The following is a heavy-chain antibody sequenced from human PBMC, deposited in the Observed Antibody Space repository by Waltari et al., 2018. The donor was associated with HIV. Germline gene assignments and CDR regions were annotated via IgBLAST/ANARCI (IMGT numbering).Heavy chain of an antibody. V-gene: IGHV3-7*01. J-gene: IGHJ4*02. CDR1: GFPLMRSW. D-gene: IGHD3-9*01. CDR3: ARDRHYDILTGSYFDY. Sequence: EVQLVESGGGLVPPGGSLGVSWAASGFPLMRSWMSWVRQAPGKGLEWVANIKQDGSEKYYVDSVKGRFTISRDNAKNSLYLQMNSLRAEDTAVYYCARDRHYDILTGSYFDYWGQGTLVTVSS. CDR2: IKQDGSEK.